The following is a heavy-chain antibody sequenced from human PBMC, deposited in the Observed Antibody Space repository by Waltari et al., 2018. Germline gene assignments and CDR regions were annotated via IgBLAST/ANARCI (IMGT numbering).Heavy chain of an antibody. V-gene: IGHV1-69*08. CDR2: IIPILGIA. Sequence: QVQLVQSGAEVKKPGSSVKVSCKASGGTFSSYTISWVRQAPGQGLEWMGRIIPILGIANYATKFQGRVTITADKSTSTAYMELSSLRSEDTAVYYCARERLLNPGSISKYLPDYWGQGTLVTVSS. J-gene: IGHJ4*02. D-gene: IGHD3-3*01. CDR3: ARERLLNPGSISKYLPDY. CDR1: GGTFSSYT.